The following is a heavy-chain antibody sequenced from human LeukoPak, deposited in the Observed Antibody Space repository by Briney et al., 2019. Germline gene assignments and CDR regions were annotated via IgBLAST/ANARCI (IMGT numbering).Heavy chain of an antibody. CDR1: GFTFSSYG. J-gene: IGHJ3*02. D-gene: IGHD6-19*01. CDR2: IRYDGSNK. V-gene: IGHV3-30*02. CDR3: AKGPSLIAVAYAFDI. Sequence: GGSLRLSCAASGFTFSSYGMHWVRQAPGKGLKWVAFIRYDGSNKYYADSVKGRFTISRDNSKNTLYLQMNSLRAEDTAVYYCAKGPSLIAVAYAFDIWGRGTMVTVSS.